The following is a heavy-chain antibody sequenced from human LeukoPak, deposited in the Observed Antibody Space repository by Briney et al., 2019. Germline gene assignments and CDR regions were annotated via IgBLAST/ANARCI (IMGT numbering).Heavy chain of an antibody. CDR3: ARVGGYDAFDI. Sequence: PGGSLRLSCAASGFTFSGYWMTWVRQAPGKGLGWVANVNQDGDNKRYVESVKGRFTISRDNAKNSLYLQMNSLRAEDTAVYYCARVGGYDAFDIWGQGTMVTVSS. V-gene: IGHV3-7*01. D-gene: IGHD3-16*01. CDR2: VNQDGDNK. CDR1: GFTFSGYW. J-gene: IGHJ3*02.